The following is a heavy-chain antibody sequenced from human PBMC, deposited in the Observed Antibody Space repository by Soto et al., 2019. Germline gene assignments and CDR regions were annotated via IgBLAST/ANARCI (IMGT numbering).Heavy chain of an antibody. V-gene: IGHV4-39*01. CDR1: GGSISSSSYY. Sequence: QLQLQESGPGLVKPSETLSLTCTVSGGSISSSSYYWGWIRQPPGKGLEWIGSIYYSGSTYYNPSLKSRVTISVDTSKNQFSLKLSSVTAADTAVYYCARRRRFGELLGNYFDYWGQGTLVTVSS. D-gene: IGHD3-10*01. CDR3: ARRRRFGELLGNYFDY. J-gene: IGHJ4*02. CDR2: IYYSGST.